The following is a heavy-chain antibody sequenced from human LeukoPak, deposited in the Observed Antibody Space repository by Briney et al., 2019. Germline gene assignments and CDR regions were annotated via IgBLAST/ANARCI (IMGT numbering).Heavy chain of an antibody. D-gene: IGHD5-18*01. V-gene: IGHV3-23*01. CDR2: ISGSGGST. Sequence: PGGSLRLSCAASGFTFSSYGMSWVRQAPGKGLEWVSAISGSGGSTYYADSVKGRFTISRDNSKNTLYLQMNSLRAEDTAVYYCAKETPYVDTAMGVYYYYYYMDVWGKGTTVTISS. CDR1: GFTFSSYG. CDR3: AKETPYVDTAMGVYYYYYYMDV. J-gene: IGHJ6*03.